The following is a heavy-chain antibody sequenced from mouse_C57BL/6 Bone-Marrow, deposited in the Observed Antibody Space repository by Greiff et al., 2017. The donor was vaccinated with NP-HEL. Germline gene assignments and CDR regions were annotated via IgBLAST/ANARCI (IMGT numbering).Heavy chain of an antibody. CDR1: GYTFTDHT. J-gene: IGHJ2*01. Sequence: VQLQQSDAELVKPGASVKISCKVSGYTFTDHTIHWMKQRPEQGLEWIGYIYPRDGSTKYYEKVKGKATLTADKASSTAYMQRSSLTSEDSAVYCCARGGLGLYFDWGGRGTALTVSS. CDR3: ARGGLGLYFDW. V-gene: IGHV1-78*01. CDR2: IYPRDGST. D-gene: IGHD4-1*01.